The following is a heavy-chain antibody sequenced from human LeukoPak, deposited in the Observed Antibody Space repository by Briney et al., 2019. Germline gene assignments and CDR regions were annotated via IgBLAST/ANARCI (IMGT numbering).Heavy chain of an antibody. V-gene: IGHV3-53*05. Sequence: GGSLRLSSAASGFTVSSNYMSWVRQAPGKGLEWVSVIYSGGSTYYADSVKGRFTISRDNSKNTLYLQMNSLRAEDTAVYYCARDNDYGDYYYGMDVWGQGTTVTVSS. J-gene: IGHJ6*02. D-gene: IGHD4-17*01. CDR3: ARDNDYGDYYYGMDV. CDR2: IYSGGST. CDR1: GFTVSSNY.